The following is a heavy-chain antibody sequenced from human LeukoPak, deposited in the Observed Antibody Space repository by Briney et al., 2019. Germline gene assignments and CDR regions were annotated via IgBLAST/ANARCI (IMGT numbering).Heavy chain of an antibody. CDR3: ARGVVVPYYYYYMDV. J-gene: IGHJ6*03. CDR2: ISAYNGNT. V-gene: IGHV1-18*01. Sequence: GASVKVSCKASGYTFTSYGISWVRQAPGQGLEWMGWISAYNGNTNYAQKLQGRVTMTTDTSTSTAYMELRSLRSDDTAVYYCARGVVVPYYYYYMDVRGKGTTVTVSS. CDR1: GYTFTSYG. D-gene: IGHD2-2*01.